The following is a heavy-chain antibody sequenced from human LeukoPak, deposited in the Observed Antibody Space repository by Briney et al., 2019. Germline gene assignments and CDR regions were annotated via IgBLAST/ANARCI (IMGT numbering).Heavy chain of an antibody. CDR1: GYTFSNYG. CDR2: MNPNSGNT. CDR3: ANHCSGGSCFLRD. V-gene: IGHV1-8*03. J-gene: IGHJ4*02. D-gene: IGHD2-15*01. Sequence: ASVKVSCKASGYTFSNYGISWVRQAPGQGLEWMGWMNPNSGNTGYAQKFQGRVTITRNTSISTAYMELSSLRSEDTAVYYCANHCSGGSCFLRDWGQGTLVTVSS.